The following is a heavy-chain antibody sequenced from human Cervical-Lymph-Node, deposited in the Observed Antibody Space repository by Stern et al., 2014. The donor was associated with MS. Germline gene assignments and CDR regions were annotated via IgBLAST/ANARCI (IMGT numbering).Heavy chain of an antibody. CDR2: IRWNRDSL. Sequence: VQLVESGGGLLQPGKSLRLSCAASGFTFDDYAMHWVRQVPGKGLEWVSGIRWNRDSLGYADSVKGRFNISRDNAKNSLYLQMNSLRAEDTALYYCARYSLGGVDFWGQGTLVTVSS. CDR3: ARYSLGGVDF. J-gene: IGHJ4*02. D-gene: IGHD2-21*01. CDR1: GFTFDDYA. V-gene: IGHV3-9*01.